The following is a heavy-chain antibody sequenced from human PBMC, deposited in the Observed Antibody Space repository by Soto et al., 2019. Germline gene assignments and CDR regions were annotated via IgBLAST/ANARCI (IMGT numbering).Heavy chain of an antibody. CDR3: ARVTFTPNWFDS. Sequence: SETLSLTCTVSGDSISSPDYYWSWIRQAPGKGLELIGYVYYRGSIYYTPSFESRVSISIDTSKNQFSLRLASVTAADSAVYFCARVTFTPNWFDSWGQGILVTVSS. CDR2: VYYRGSI. V-gene: IGHV4-30-4*01. J-gene: IGHJ5*01. CDR1: GDSISSPDYY. D-gene: IGHD3-16*01.